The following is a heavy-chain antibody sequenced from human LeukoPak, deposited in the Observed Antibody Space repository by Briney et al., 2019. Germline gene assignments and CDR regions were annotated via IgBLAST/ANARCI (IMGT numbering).Heavy chain of an antibody. Sequence: SETLSLTCTVSGGTIWSSYYYWGWIRQPPGKGLEWIGSIYDSGSTYYNPSLKSRVTISVDTSKNQFSLKLNSVTAADTAVYYCARDFRVVPAAIINAFDIWGQGTMVTVSS. CDR2: IYDSGST. CDR1: GGTIWSSYYY. D-gene: IGHD2-2*01. CDR3: ARDFRVVPAAIINAFDI. V-gene: IGHV4-39*02. J-gene: IGHJ3*02.